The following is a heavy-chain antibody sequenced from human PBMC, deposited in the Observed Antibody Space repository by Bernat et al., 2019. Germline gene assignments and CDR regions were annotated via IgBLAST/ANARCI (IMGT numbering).Heavy chain of an antibody. Sequence: QVQLVESGGGVVQPGRSLRLSCVASGFTFSSYAMHWVRQAPGKGLEWVAVISYDGSNKYYADSVKGRFTISRDNSKNTLYLQMNSLRAEDTAVYYCARDGEMATIMAFDIWGQGTMVTVSS. CDR1: GFTFSSYA. D-gene: IGHD5-24*01. V-gene: IGHV3-30-3*01. CDR2: ISYDGSNK. CDR3: ARDGEMATIMAFDI. J-gene: IGHJ3*02.